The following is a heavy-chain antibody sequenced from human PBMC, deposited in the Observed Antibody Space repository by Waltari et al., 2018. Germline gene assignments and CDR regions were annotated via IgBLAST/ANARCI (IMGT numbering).Heavy chain of an antibody. V-gene: IGHV1-69*12. CDR1: GLSIRGYT. Sequence: QVQLAQSGAEVKSPGSSVTISCKASGLSIRGYTSSWVRQAPGQGLEWMGGFIPLSGSQIYTQKFQGRLTITADGSTRTTVMELTNLRYEDTAVYFCARGCRYDSSKRFYLDYWGQGTPVIVSS. J-gene: IGHJ4*02. CDR3: ARGCRYDSSKRFYLDY. D-gene: IGHD3-22*01. CDR2: FIPLSGSQ.